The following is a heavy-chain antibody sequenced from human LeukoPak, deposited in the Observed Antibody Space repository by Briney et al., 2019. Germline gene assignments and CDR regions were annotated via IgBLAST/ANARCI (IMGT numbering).Heavy chain of an antibody. CDR1: GGTFSSYA. D-gene: IGHD3-22*01. CDR2: IIPILGIA. V-gene: IGHV1-69*04. J-gene: IGHJ5*02. CDR3: ARDALDSSGLLFLNWFDP. Sequence: GSSVKVSCKASGGTFSSYAISWVRQAPGQGLEWMGRIIPILGIANYAQKFQGRVTITADKSTSTAYMELSSLRSEDTAVYYCARDALDSSGLLFLNWFDPWGQGTLVTVSS.